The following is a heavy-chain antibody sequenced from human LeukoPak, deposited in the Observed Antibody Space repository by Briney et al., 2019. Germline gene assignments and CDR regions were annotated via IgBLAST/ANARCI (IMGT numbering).Heavy chain of an antibody. D-gene: IGHD5-18*01. J-gene: IGHJ3*02. Sequence: SETLSLTCAVYGGSFSGYYWSWIRQPPGKGPEWIGEINHSGSTNYNPSLKSRVTISVDTSKNQFSLKLSSVTAADTVVYYCARREPLWYAFDIWGQGTMVTVSS. CDR2: INHSGST. CDR1: GGSFSGYY. V-gene: IGHV4-34*01. CDR3: ARREPLWYAFDI.